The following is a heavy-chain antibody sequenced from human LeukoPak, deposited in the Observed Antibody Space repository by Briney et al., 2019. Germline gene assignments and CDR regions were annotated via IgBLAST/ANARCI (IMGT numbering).Heavy chain of an antibody. J-gene: IGHJ5*02. V-gene: IGHV1-69*01. D-gene: IGHD3-22*01. CDR3: ARGTTYYYDSSGYNWFDP. CDR1: GGTFSSYA. CDR2: IIPIFDTA. Sequence: SVKFSCKASGGTFSSYAISWVRQATGQGLEWMGGIIPIFDTANYAQKFQGRVTITADEPTITAYMELSSLRSKDTAVYYCARGTTYYYDSSGYNWFDPWGQGTLVTVSS.